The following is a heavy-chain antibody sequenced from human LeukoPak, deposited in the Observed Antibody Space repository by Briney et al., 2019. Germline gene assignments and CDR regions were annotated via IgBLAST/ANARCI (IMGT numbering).Heavy chain of an antibody. J-gene: IGHJ4*02. D-gene: IGHD2-15*01. Sequence: SETLSLTCAVYGGSFSGYYWSWIRQPPGKGLEWIGEISHSGSTNYNPSLKGRVTISVDTSKNQFSLKLSSVTAADTAVYYCARGFGYCSGGSCRTYYYFDYWGQGTLVTVSS. CDR3: ARGFGYCSGGSCRTYYYFDY. CDR1: GGSFSGYY. V-gene: IGHV4-34*01. CDR2: ISHSGST.